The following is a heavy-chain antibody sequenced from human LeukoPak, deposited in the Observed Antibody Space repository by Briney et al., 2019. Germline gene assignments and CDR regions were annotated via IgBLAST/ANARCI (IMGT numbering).Heavy chain of an antibody. V-gene: IGHV1-2*02. Sequence: ASVKVSCKASGYTFTGYYMHWVRQAPGQGLEWIGWSNPNSGGTNYAQKFQGRVTMTRDTSISTAYMELSRLRSDDTAVYYCARDRGVGVLRYFDWPSGYWGQGTLVTVSS. CDR2: SNPNSGGT. CDR1: GYTFTGYY. J-gene: IGHJ4*02. D-gene: IGHD3-9*01. CDR3: ARDRGVGVLRYFDWPSGY.